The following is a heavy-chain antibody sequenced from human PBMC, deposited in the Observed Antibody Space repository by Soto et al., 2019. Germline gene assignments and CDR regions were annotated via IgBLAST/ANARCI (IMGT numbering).Heavy chain of an antibody. J-gene: IGHJ5*02. Sequence: ETLSLTCTVSGGSISSYYWSWIRQPPGKGLEWIGYIYYSGSTNYNPSLKSRVTISVDTSKDQFSLKLSSVTAADTAVYYCARGDYDFWSGYPKNWFDPWGQGTLVTVSS. CDR1: GGSISSYY. CDR3: ARGDYDFWSGYPKNWFDP. CDR2: IYYSGST. V-gene: IGHV4-59*01. D-gene: IGHD3-3*01.